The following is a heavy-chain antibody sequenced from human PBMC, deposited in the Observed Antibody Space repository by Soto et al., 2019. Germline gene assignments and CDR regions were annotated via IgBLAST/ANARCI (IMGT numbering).Heavy chain of an antibody. V-gene: IGHV3-30-3*01. CDR1: GFTFSSYA. D-gene: IGHD2-15*01. Sequence: QVQLVESGGGVVQPGRSLRLSCAASGFTFSSYAMHWVRQAPGKGLEWVAVISYDGSNKYYADSVKGRFTISRDNSKNTLYLQMNSLRAEDTAVYYCARDLGVVAATGTGPNFRFDPWGQGTLVTVSS. CDR2: ISYDGSNK. CDR3: ARDLGVVAATGTGPNFRFDP. J-gene: IGHJ5*02.